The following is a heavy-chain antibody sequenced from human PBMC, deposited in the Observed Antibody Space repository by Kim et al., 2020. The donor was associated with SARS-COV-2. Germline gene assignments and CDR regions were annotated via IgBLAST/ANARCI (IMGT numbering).Heavy chain of an antibody. CDR3: ARVDCSGGSCYSVRYYYYGMDV. CDR1: GFTFSSYW. J-gene: IGHJ6*02. V-gene: IGHV3-7*03. CDR2: IKQDGSEK. D-gene: IGHD2-15*01. Sequence: GGSLRLSCAASGFTFSSYWMSWVRQAPGKGLEWVANIKQDGSEKYYVDSVKGRFTISRDNAKNSLYLQMNSLRAEDTAVYYCARVDCSGGSCYSVRYYYYGMDVWGQGTTVTVSS.